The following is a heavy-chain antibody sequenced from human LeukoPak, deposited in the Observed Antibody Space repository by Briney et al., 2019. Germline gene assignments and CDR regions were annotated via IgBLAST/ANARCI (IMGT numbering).Heavy chain of an antibody. CDR3: ARGSNTVTTKDWFDP. D-gene: IGHD4-17*01. V-gene: IGHV3-74*03. J-gene: IGHJ5*02. CDR2: INTYGTST. Sequence: PGGALRLSCAASGFTFSSYWMHGVRQVPGRGLVGVARINTYGTSTPYGDSVEGRFTISRDNAKNTLYFEMNSLRDDDTAVYYCARGSNTVTTKDWFDPWGQGTQVPVSS. CDR1: GFTFSSYW.